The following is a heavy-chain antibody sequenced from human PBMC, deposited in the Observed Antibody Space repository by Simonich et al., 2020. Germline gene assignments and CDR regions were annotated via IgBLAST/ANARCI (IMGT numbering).Heavy chain of an antibody. Sequence: QVQLVQSGAEVKKPGASVKVSCKASGYTFTCYYMHWVRQAPGQGLEWLGLINPTRGCPNYAQKFQGRATMTRYTSISTAYMELSRLRSDDTAVYYCARGRYYYDSSGYYYDAFDIWGQGTMVTVSS. CDR1: GYTFTCYY. J-gene: IGHJ3*02. CDR3: ARGRYYYDSSGYYYDAFDI. V-gene: IGHV1-2*02. CDR2: INPTRGCP. D-gene: IGHD3-22*01.